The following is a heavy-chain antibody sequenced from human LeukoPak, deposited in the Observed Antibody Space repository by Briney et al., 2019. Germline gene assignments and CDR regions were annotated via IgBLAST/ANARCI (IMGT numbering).Heavy chain of an antibody. Sequence: GESLKISCQAAGYNFTSYWIGWVRQMPGKGLEWMGIIYPGDSDTRYSPSFQGQVTISADKSISTAYLQWSSLKASDTAMYYCARLAAMVPSDYWGQGTLVTVSS. V-gene: IGHV5-51*01. J-gene: IGHJ4*02. CDR1: GYNFTSYW. CDR2: IYPGDSDT. D-gene: IGHD2-2*01. CDR3: ARLAAMVPSDY.